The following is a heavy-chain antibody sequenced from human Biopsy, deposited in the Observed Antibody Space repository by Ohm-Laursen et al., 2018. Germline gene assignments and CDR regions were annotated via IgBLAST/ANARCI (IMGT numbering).Heavy chain of an antibody. Sequence: SDTLSLTCTVSGGYISHYYWTWIRQPAGQGLEWIGRIYITGETDYNPSRKSRVTMSVDSSKKQFSLKLKSVIAADTAIYYCARAPPLIRGVVESWFDPWGQGILVTVSS. CDR2: IYITGET. CDR1: GGYISHYY. V-gene: IGHV4-4*07. CDR3: ARAPPLIRGVVESWFDP. D-gene: IGHD3-10*01. J-gene: IGHJ5*02.